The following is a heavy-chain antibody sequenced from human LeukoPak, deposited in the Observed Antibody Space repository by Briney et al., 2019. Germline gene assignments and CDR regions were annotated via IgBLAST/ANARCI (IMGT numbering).Heavy chain of an antibody. CDR2: MYHSGST. CDR3: ARHLRPPRTRGFDY. V-gene: IGHV4-4*02. D-gene: IGHD1-1*01. Sequence: PSGTLSLTCAASGGSISSSNWWWWVRQPPGKGLEWIGEMYHSGSTYYNTSLQSRITLSMDTSKKQLSLRLSSVTAADTAVYYCARHLRPPRTRGFDYWGQGVLVTVSS. J-gene: IGHJ4*02. CDR1: GGSISSSNW.